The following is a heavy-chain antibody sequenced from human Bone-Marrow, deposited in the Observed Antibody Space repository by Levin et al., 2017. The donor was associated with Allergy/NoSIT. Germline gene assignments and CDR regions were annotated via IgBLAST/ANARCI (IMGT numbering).Heavy chain of an antibody. CDR1: GFTFSSYG. V-gene: IGHV3-30*18. J-gene: IGHJ4*02. D-gene: IGHD4-17*01. CDR2: ISFDGSDK. Sequence: PGGSLRLSCAASGFTFSSYGMHWVRQVPGKGLEWVAVISFDGSDKDYADSVKGRFTVSRDNSKNTLNLQMNSLRPEDTAVYYCAKTYDYGDYIPGGYWGQGTLVTVSS. CDR3: AKTYDYGDYIPGGY.